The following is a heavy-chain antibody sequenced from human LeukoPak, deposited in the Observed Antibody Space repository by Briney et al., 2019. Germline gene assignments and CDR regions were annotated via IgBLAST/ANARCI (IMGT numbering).Heavy chain of an antibody. V-gene: IGHV3-7*01. J-gene: IGHJ6*03. CDR3: AREGYCSGGSCYSETYMDV. Sequence: GGSLRLSCAASGFSFSSYWMSWVRQAPGKGLEWVANIKQDGSEKYYVDSVKGRFTISRDNAKNSLYLQMNSLRAEDTAVYYCAREGYCSGGSCYSETYMDVWGKGTTVTVSS. CDR2: IKQDGSEK. CDR1: GFSFSSYW. D-gene: IGHD2-15*01.